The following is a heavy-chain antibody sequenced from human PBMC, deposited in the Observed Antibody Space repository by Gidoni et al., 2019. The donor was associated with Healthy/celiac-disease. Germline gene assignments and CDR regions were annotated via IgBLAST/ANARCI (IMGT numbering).Heavy chain of an antibody. CDR1: GGSFSGYY. CDR3: ARGGYSYGPPPPYYYYYYYMDV. CDR2: INHSGST. V-gene: IGHV4-34*01. Sequence: QVQLQQWGAGLLKPSETLPLPCAVYGGSFSGYYWSWIRQPPGKGLEWIGEINHSGSTNYNPSRKSRVTISVDTSKNQFSLKLSSVTAADTAVYYCARGGYSYGPPPPYYYYYYYMDVWGKGTTVTVSS. J-gene: IGHJ6*03. D-gene: IGHD5-18*01.